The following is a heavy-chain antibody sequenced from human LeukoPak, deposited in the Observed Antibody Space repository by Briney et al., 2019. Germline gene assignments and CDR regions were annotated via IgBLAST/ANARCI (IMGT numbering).Heavy chain of an antibody. D-gene: IGHD2/OR15-2a*01. CDR2: ISYDGSNN. J-gene: IGHJ6*03. CDR1: GFTFYRYA. Sequence: GGSLSLSCTASGFTFYRYAMHWVRQAPGKGLEWVAVISYDGSNNYYADSVEGRFTIFTDHSKNTLYLQMHSLRAEGTAVYYCARDEVFYFNFYMDVWGKGTTVTVSS. V-gene: IGHV3-30*04. CDR3: ARDEVFYFNFYMDV.